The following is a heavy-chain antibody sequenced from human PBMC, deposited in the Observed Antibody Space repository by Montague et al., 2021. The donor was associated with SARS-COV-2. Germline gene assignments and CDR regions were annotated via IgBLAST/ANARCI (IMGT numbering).Heavy chain of an antibody. Sequence: SLRLSCAASGFTFNNYAMHWVRQAPGKGLEWVAIISYDGNNKYYADSVKGRFAISRDNSKNTLYLQMNSLRAEDTAVYYCVRASLIKARIAVAGTTVYWGQGTLVTISS. CDR2: ISYDGNNK. D-gene: IGHD6-19*01. CDR1: GFTFNNYA. V-gene: IGHV3-30*09. CDR3: VRASLIKARIAVAGTTVY. J-gene: IGHJ4*02.